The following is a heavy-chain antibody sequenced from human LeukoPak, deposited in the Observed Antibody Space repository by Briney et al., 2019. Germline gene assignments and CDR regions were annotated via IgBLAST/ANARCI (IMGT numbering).Heavy chain of an antibody. CDR1: GFTFSSYW. CDR2: INSDGSST. D-gene: IGHD2-2*01. Sequence: GGSLRLSCAASGFTFSSYWMHWVRQAPGKGLVWVSRINSDGSSTSYADSVKGRFTISRDNANNTLYLQMNSLRAEDTAVYYCARGPPGSAAIDYWGQGTLVTVSS. CDR3: ARGPPGSAAIDY. V-gene: IGHV3-74*01. J-gene: IGHJ4*02.